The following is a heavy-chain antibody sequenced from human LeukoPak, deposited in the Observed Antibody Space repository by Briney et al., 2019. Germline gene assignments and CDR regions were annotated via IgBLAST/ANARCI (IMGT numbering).Heavy chain of an antibody. CDR3: AKVQPFYYYDSSGYYYFDY. Sequence: GGSLRLSCAASGFTFSSYAMSWVRQAPGKGLEWVSAISGSGGSTYYADSVKGRCTISRDNSKNTLYLQMNSLRAEDTAVYYCAKVQPFYYYDSSGYYYFDYWAREPWSPSPQ. V-gene: IGHV3-23*01. CDR1: GFTFSSYA. CDR2: ISGSGGST. J-gene: IGHJ4*02. D-gene: IGHD3-22*01.